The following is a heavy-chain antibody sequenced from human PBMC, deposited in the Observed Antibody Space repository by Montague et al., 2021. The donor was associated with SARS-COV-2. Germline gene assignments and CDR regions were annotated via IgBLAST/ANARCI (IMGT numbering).Heavy chain of an antibody. D-gene: IGHD3-10*01. J-gene: IGHJ5*02. V-gene: IGHV4-39*07. CDR3: VRAMVRPGDGFDP. CDR2: IYFTEGS. CDR1: GGSISSGNYY. Sequence: SETLSLTCSVPGGSISSGNYYWAWLRQPPGQGLDWLGSIYFTEGSSTNQPLKSRATLSIDPSKTQFYLNLSSVTAADTAVDYFVRAMVRPGDGFDPWGQGIQVTVSS.